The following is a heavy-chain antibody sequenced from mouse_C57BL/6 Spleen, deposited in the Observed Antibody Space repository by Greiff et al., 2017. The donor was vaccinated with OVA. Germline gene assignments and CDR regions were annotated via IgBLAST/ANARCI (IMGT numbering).Heavy chain of an antibody. J-gene: IGHJ4*01. CDR3: TTLYYSNHYYAMDY. Sequence: EVQLQQSGAELVRPGASVKLSCTASGFNIKDDYMHWVKQRPEQGLEWIGWIDPENGDTEYASKFQGKATITADTSSNTAYLQLSSLTSEDTAVYYCTTLYYSNHYYAMDYWGQGTSVTVSS. D-gene: IGHD2-5*01. CDR1: GFNIKDDY. CDR2: IDPENGDT. V-gene: IGHV14-4*01.